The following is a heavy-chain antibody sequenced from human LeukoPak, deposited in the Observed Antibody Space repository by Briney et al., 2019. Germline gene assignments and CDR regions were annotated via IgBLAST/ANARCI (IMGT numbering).Heavy chain of an antibody. CDR1: GYTLNELS. Sequence: ASVTVSYKVSGYTLNELSMHWVRQAPGKGLAWMGGFDPEDGETIYAQKFQGGVTLSEDTSTDTAYMELSSLRSEDTAVYYCATAYYDSSGYYFRDWGQGTLVTVSS. D-gene: IGHD3-22*01. J-gene: IGHJ1*01. V-gene: IGHV1-24*01. CDR2: FDPEDGET. CDR3: ATAYYDSSGYYFRD.